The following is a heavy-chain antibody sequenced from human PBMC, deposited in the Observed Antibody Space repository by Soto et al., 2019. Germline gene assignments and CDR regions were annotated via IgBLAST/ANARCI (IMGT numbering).Heavy chain of an antibody. D-gene: IGHD5-12*01. J-gene: IGHJ6*02. CDR3: ARDMSPHDGKRWLQYYYGMDV. Sequence: PGGALSLSCAASGCPFNSYSMNWVRPAPGKGLYWVSSIISSSSYIYYADSVKGRFTISRDNAKNSLYLQMNSLRAEDTAVYYCARDMSPHDGKRWLQYYYGMDVWGQGTTVTVS. CDR1: GCPFNSYS. CDR2: IISSSSYI. V-gene: IGHV3-21*01.